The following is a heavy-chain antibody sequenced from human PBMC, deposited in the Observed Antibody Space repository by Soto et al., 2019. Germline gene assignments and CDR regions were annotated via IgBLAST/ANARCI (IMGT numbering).Heavy chain of an antibody. CDR1: GDSVSSNSAA. V-gene: IGHV6-1*01. Sequence: SQTLSLTCAISGDSVSSNSAAWNWIRQSPSRGLEWLGRTYYRSKWYNDYAVSVKSRITINPDTSKNQFSLQLNSVTPEDTAVYYCARERRSYSSGWSPYNWFDPWGQGTLVTVSS. CDR2: TYYRSKWYN. D-gene: IGHD6-19*01. CDR3: ARERRSYSSGWSPYNWFDP. J-gene: IGHJ5*02.